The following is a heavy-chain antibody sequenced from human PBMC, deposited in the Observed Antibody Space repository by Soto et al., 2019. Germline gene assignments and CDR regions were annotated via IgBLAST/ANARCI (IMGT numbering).Heavy chain of an antibody. CDR3: ARDKPTRSDY. CDR1: GFTVSSYW. J-gene: IGHJ4*02. Sequence: GGSLRLSCAASGFTVSSYWMSWVRQAPGKGLEWVANIKQDGSEKYYVDSVKGRFTISRDNAKNSLYLQMNSLRAEDTAVYYCARDKPTRSDYWGQGTLVTVSS. CDR2: IKQDGSEK. V-gene: IGHV3-7*01.